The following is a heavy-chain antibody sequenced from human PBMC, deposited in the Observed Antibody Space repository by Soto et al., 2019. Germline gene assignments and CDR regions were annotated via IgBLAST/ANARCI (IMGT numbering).Heavy chain of an antibody. CDR3: ARSPSKIVATTEEQVDY. Sequence: GXSVEVSCNSSGGTFSSYAIRWVRQAPGQGLECMGGIIPIFGTANYAQKFQGRVTITADESTSTAYMELSSLRSEDTAVYYCARSPSKIVATTEEQVDYWGQGTLVTVSS. CDR1: GGTFSSYA. V-gene: IGHV1-69*13. J-gene: IGHJ4*02. D-gene: IGHD5-12*01. CDR2: IIPIFGTA.